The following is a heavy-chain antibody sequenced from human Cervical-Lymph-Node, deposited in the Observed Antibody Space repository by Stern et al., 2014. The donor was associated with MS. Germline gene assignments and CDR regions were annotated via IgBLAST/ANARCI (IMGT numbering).Heavy chain of an antibody. CDR2: VRNKGYGGTT. J-gene: IGHJ4*02. CDR1: GFTFGDYA. D-gene: IGHD1-14*01. Sequence: VQLVQSGGGLVQPGRSLRLSCTGSGFTFGDYAVSWFRQATGKGLEWVGFVRNKGYGGTTEYAASVKGRFNISRDDLKSIAYLQMNSLKIEDTAVYYCGMAAQIDYWGQGTLVTVSS. CDR3: GMAAQIDY. V-gene: IGHV3-49*03.